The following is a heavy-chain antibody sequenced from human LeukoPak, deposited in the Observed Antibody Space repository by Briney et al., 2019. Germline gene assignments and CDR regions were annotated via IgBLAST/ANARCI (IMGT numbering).Heavy chain of an antibody. V-gene: IGHV6-1*01. Sequence: SQTLSLTCAISGDSVSSNSAAWNWIRQSPSRGLEWLGRTYYRSKWYNDYAVSVKSRITINPDTSKNQFSLQLNSVTPEDTAVYYCAREYYYDSSGYSPGDAFDIWGQGTMVTVSS. CDR2: TYYRSKWYN. J-gene: IGHJ3*02. CDR1: GDSVSSNSAA. CDR3: AREYYYDSSGYSPGDAFDI. D-gene: IGHD3-22*01.